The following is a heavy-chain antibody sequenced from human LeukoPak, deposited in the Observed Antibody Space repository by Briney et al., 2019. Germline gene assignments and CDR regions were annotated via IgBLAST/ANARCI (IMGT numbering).Heavy chain of an antibody. D-gene: IGHD3-10*01. CDR3: AKARYGSGSSFDN. CDR1: GFTFSWYG. V-gene: IGHV3-30*19. J-gene: IGHJ4*02. CDR2: MSNDGRNE. Sequence: GRSLRLSCAASGFTFSWYGMHWVRQAPGKGLEWVAFMSNDGRNEYYADSVKGRFTISRDNSKNTLFLQMNSLRANDTAVYFCAKARYGSGSSFDNWGQGTLVTVSS.